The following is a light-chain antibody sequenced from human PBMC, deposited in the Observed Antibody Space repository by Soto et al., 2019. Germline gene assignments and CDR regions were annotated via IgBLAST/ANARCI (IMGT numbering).Light chain of an antibody. CDR1: QSGSSN. V-gene: IGKV3-15*01. CDR2: GAS. J-gene: IGKJ1*01. CDR3: QQYNNWPAWT. Sequence: EIVMTQSPATLSVSPGERATLSCRASQSGSSNLAWYQQKPGQAPRLLIYGASTRATGIPARYSGSGSRTEFTLTIGSLQSEDFAVYYCQQYNNWPAWTFGQGTKVEIK.